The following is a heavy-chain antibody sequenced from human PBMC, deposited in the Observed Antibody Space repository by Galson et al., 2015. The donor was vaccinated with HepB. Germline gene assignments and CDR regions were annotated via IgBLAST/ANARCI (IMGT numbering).Heavy chain of an antibody. CDR1: GFTFSNYA. V-gene: IGHV3-23*01. CDR3: AKDYTNFRGWFDP. J-gene: IGHJ5*02. Sequence: SLRLSCAASGFTFSNYALSWVRQAPGKGLEWVSAITGSGVKTYYADSVKGRFTISRDNSKNTLHLQMDSLRAEDTAVYYCAKDYTNFRGWFDPWGQGTLVTVSS. CDR2: ITGSGVKT. D-gene: IGHD4-11*01.